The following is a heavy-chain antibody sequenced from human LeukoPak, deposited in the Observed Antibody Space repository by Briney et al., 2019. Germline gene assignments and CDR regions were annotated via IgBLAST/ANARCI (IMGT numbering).Heavy chain of an antibody. J-gene: IGHJ4*02. V-gene: IGHV3-23*01. CDR1: GFTFSSSA. CDR3: ARITTALPAAFDY. CDR2: ISASGGST. D-gene: IGHD2-2*01. Sequence: GGSLRLSCAASGFTFSSSAMSWVRQVPGKGLEWVSGISASGGSTYYADSVRGRFTISRDNSKNTLYVQMNSLRDEDTAVYYCARITTALPAAFDYWGQGTLVTVSS.